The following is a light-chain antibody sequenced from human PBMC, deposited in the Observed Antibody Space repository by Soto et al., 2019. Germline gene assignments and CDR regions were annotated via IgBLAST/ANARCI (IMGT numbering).Light chain of an antibody. CDR1: NIGSRS. V-gene: IGLV3-21*04. CDR2: YDS. Sequence: SYELTQPPSVSVAPGKTARITCGGNNIGSRSVHWYQQKPGQAPVLVIYYDSDRPSGIPERFSGSNSGNTATLTISRVEAGDEADYYCQVWDSSRDPVVFGGGTKLTVL. CDR3: QVWDSSRDPVV. J-gene: IGLJ2*01.